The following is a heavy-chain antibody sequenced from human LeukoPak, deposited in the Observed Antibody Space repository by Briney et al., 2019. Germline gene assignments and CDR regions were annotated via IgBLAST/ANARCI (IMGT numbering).Heavy chain of an antibody. V-gene: IGHV1-69*02. J-gene: IGHJ4*02. CDR2: IIPILRIT. Sequence: ASVKVSCKASGDTFSTYPISWVRQAPGQGLEWMGRIIPILRITNYAQKFQGRVTITADKSTSTAYMELSSLRSEDTAVYYCARSQSALLRFDYWGQGTLVTVSS. D-gene: IGHD3-3*01. CDR3: ARSQSALLRFDY. CDR1: GDTFSTYP.